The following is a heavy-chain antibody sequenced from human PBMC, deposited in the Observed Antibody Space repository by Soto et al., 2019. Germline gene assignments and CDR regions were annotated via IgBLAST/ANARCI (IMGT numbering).Heavy chain of an antibody. D-gene: IGHD3-16*01. J-gene: IGHJ4*02. Sequence: QVHLHQSGPGLVTPSQTLSLTCDISGDTVSSNTAAWNWIRQSPSRGLEWLGRTYYRSKWYTDYAVSVKSRMTIKPDTSKNQFTLQLNSVTPEDTAVYFCARDRGGLGYWGQGTPVTVSS. CDR3: ARDRGGLGY. CDR1: GDTVSSNTAA. V-gene: IGHV6-1*01. CDR2: TYYRSKWYT.